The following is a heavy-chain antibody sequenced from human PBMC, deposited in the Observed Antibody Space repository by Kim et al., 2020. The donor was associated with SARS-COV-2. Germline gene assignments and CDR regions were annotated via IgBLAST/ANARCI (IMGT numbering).Heavy chain of an antibody. CDR3: ARALNYSDYRDAFDV. Sequence: SETLSLTCAVSGGSFSGYFWTWFRQPPGKGLEWIGEIYHAGIANYNPSLKSRVTISVDTSKNQISLKLTSVTAADTAMFYCARALNYSDYRDAFDVWSQG. J-gene: IGHJ3*01. CDR1: GGSFSGYF. V-gene: IGHV4-34*01. D-gene: IGHD3-9*01. CDR2: IYHAGIA.